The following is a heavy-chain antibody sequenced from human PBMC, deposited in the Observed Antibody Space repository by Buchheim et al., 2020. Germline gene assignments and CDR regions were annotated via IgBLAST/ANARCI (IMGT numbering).Heavy chain of an antibody. Sequence: QVQLVQSGAEVKKPGASVKVSCKASGYTFTGYYMHWVRQAPGQGLEWMGRIDPNSGVTIYAQKFQGRVTMTRDTSISTAYIGLNSLTSDDTAVYFCVSNNLAIGWSYWGQGTL. CDR1: GYTFTGYY. CDR2: IDPNSGVT. D-gene: IGHD6-19*01. CDR3: VSNNLAIGWSY. J-gene: IGHJ4*02. V-gene: IGHV1-2*06.